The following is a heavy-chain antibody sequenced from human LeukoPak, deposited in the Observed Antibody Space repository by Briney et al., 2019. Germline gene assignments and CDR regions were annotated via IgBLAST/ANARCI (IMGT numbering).Heavy chain of an antibody. Sequence: SETLSLTCTVSGGSISSSSYYWGWIRQPPGKGLEWIGSIYYSGSTYYNPSLKSRVTISVDTSKNQFSLKLSSVTAADTAVYYCAGAAGYYYYGMDVWGQGTTVTVSS. D-gene: IGHD6-13*01. J-gene: IGHJ6*02. CDR2: IYYSGST. CDR1: GGSISSSSYY. CDR3: AGAAGYYYYGMDV. V-gene: IGHV4-39*07.